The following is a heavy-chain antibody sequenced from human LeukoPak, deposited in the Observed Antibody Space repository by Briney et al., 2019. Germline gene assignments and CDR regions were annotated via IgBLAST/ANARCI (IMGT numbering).Heavy chain of an antibody. J-gene: IGHJ4*02. Sequence: GGSLRLSCTASGFSFGDYAMTWVRQAPGKGLEWVGFIRSKIYGGTPEYAASVKGRFTISRDDSKGIAYLQMNSLKTEDTAVYYCTRDQTPYYWGQGTLVTVSS. CDR3: TRDQTPYY. V-gene: IGHV3-49*04. CDR1: GFSFGDYA. CDR2: IRSKIYGGTP.